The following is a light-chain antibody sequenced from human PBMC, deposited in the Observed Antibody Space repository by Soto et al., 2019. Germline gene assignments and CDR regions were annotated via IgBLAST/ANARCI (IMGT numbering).Light chain of an antibody. CDR1: SSDVGGYNS. J-gene: IGLJ7*01. CDR2: EVT. V-gene: IGLV2-8*01. Sequence: QSALTQPPSASGSPGQSVTISCTGTSSDVGGYNSVSWYQHHPGKAPKLMIYEVTKRPSGVSDRFSGSKSANTASLTVSGLQAEDEADYYCSSYAGSNYYVFGTGTQLTVL. CDR3: SSYAGSNYYV.